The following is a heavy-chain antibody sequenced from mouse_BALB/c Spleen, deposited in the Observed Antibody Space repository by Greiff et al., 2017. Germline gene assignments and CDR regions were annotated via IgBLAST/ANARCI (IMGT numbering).Heavy chain of an antibody. D-gene: IGHD4-1*01. J-gene: IGHJ3*01. CDR3: ATGIAY. CDR2: IDPANGNT. V-gene: IGHV14-3*02. Sequence: EGHLVESGAELVKPGASVKLSCTASGFNITDTYMHWVKQRPEQGLEWIGRIDPANGNTKYDPKFQGKATITADTSSNTAYLQLSSLTSEDTAVYYGATGIAYWGQGTLVTVSA. CDR1: GFNITDTY.